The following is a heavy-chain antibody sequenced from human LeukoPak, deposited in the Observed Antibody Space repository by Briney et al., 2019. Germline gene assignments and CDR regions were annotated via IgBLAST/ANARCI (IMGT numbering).Heavy chain of an antibody. D-gene: IGHD1-26*01. Sequence: SQTLSLTCTVSGGSISSYYWSWIRQPPGKGLEWIAYIYYSGNTDYNPSLKSRVTMTLDTSKNQFSLKLSSVTAADTAVYYCARHDPIVGTPDAFDIWGQGTMVTVSS. J-gene: IGHJ3*02. CDR2: IYYSGNT. CDR1: GGSISSYY. V-gene: IGHV4-59*08. CDR3: ARHDPIVGTPDAFDI.